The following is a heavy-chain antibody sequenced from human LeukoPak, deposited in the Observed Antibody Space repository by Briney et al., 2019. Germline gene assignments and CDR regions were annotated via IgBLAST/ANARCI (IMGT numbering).Heavy chain of an antibody. CDR2: IYTSGST. Sequence: SETLSLTCAVYGGSFSGYYWSWIRQPPGKGLEWIGRIYTSGSTNYNPSLKSRVTMSVDTSKNQFSLKLSSVTAADTAVYYCATSSGPWGQGTLVTVSS. V-gene: IGHV4-59*10. D-gene: IGHD3-22*01. J-gene: IGHJ5*02. CDR3: ATSSGP. CDR1: GGSFSGYY.